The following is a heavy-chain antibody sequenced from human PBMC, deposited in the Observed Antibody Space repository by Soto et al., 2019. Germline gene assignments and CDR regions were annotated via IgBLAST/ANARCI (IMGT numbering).Heavy chain of an antibody. V-gene: IGHV5-51*01. Sequence: GESLKITCKGSGYSFTSYWIGWVRQMPGKGLEWMGIIYPGDSDTRYSPSFQGQVTISADKSISTAYLQWSSLKASDTAMYYCARCPYYDFWSGYSDPNYYYYGMDVWGQGTTVSVSS. J-gene: IGHJ6*02. CDR2: IYPGDSDT. CDR1: GYSFTSYW. D-gene: IGHD3-3*01. CDR3: ARCPYYDFWSGYSDPNYYYYGMDV.